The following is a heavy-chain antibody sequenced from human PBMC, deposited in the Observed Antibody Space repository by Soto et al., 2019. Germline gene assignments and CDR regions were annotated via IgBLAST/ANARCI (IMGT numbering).Heavy chain of an antibody. Sequence: QVQLVQSGAEVKKPGASVKVSCKASGYSFSNYDMHWVRQAPGQRPEWMGGINAGNVNSLYSQKFQGRLVISRDTSASTAYMELSSLRSEDTALYYCARDGPEYCSGGSCYRPWFDYWGQGTLVTVSS. V-gene: IGHV1-3*01. J-gene: IGHJ4*02. CDR1: GYSFSNYD. D-gene: IGHD2-15*01. CDR2: INAGNVNS. CDR3: ARDGPEYCSGGSCYRPWFDY.